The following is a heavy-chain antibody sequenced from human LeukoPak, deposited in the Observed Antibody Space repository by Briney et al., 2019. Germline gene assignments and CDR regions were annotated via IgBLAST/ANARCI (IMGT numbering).Heavy chain of an antibody. Sequence: SETLSLTCTVSGGSISSYYWSWIRQPPGKRLEWIGYIYYSGSTNYNPSLKSRVTISVDTSKNQFSLKLSSVTAADTAVYYCASLPYYDFWSGRYYYMDVWGKGTTVTVSS. CDR3: ASLPYYDFWSGRYYYMDV. CDR2: IYYSGST. CDR1: GGSISSYY. V-gene: IGHV4-59*01. D-gene: IGHD3-3*01. J-gene: IGHJ6*03.